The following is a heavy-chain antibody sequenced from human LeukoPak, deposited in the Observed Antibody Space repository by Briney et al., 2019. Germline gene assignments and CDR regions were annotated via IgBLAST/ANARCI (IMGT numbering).Heavy chain of an antibody. CDR3: ARSNPYYYYYYMDV. D-gene: IGHD1-14*01. Sequence: PSETLSLTCAVYGGSFSGYYWSWIRQPPGKGLEWIGEINHSGSTNYNPSLKSRVTISVDTSKNQFSLKLSSVTAADTAVCYCARSNPYYYYYYMDVWGKGTTVTISS. CDR2: INHSGST. CDR1: GGSFSGYY. V-gene: IGHV4-34*01. J-gene: IGHJ6*03.